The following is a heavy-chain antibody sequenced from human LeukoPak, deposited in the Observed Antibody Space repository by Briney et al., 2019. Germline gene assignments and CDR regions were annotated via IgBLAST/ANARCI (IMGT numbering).Heavy chain of an antibody. V-gene: IGHV3-53*01. Sequence: PGGSLRLSCAASGFSVTNNYVNWVRQAPGKGLEWVSMIYSGGTTKYADSVKGRFTISRDNSKNTLYLQMNSLRAEDTAVYYCAKVSSQVWSPVFDYWGQGTLVTVSS. CDR3: AKVSSQVWSPVFDY. CDR1: GFSVTNNY. CDR2: IYSGGTT. J-gene: IGHJ4*02. D-gene: IGHD5-18*01.